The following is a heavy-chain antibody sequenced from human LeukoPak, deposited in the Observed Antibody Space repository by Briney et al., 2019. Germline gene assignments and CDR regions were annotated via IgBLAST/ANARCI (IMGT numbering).Heavy chain of an antibody. CDR2: ISSSSSYI. Sequence: GGSLRLSCAASGFTFSSYSMNWVRQAPGKGLEWVSSISSSSSYIYYADSVKGRFTTSRDNAKNSLYLQMNSLRAEDTAVYYCARSLPYRNYYGSGSYEGWGQGTLVTVSS. CDR3: ARSLPYRNYYGSGSYEG. J-gene: IGHJ4*02. V-gene: IGHV3-21*01. D-gene: IGHD3-10*01. CDR1: GFTFSSYS.